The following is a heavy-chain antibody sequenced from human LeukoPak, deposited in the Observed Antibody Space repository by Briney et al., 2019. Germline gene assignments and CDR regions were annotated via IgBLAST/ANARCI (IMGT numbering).Heavy chain of an antibody. Sequence: ASVKVSCKVSGYTLTELSMHWVRQAPGKGLEWMGGFDPEDGETIYAQKFQGRVTMTEDTSTDTAYMELSSLRSEDTAVYYCATGVGYCSGGSCYSFDYWGQGTLVTVSS. V-gene: IGHV1-24*01. CDR2: FDPEDGET. CDR3: ATGVGYCSGGSCYSFDY. CDR1: GYTLTELS. J-gene: IGHJ4*02. D-gene: IGHD2-15*01.